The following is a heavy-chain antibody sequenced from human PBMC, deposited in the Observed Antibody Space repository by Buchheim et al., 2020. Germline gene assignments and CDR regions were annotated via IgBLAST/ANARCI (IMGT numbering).Heavy chain of an antibody. D-gene: IGHD6-13*01. CDR3: AKVLIAAAGAFDP. V-gene: IGHV3-30*18. J-gene: IGHJ5*02. Sequence: QVQLVESGGGVVQPGRSLRLSCAASGFTFSSYGMHWVRQAPGKGLEWVAVISYDGSNKYYADSVKGRFTISRDNSKNTLYLQMNSLRAEDTAVYYCAKVLIAAAGAFDPWGQGTL. CDR1: GFTFSSYG. CDR2: ISYDGSNK.